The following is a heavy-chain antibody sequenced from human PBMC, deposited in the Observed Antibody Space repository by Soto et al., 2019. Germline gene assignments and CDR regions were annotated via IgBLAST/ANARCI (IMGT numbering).Heavy chain of an antibody. Sequence: SQNRPVADGSRSRWGYYRRRKRQHPGKGLEWIGYIYYSGSTYYNPSLKSRVTISVDTSKNQFSLKLSSVTAADTAVYYCARTPPVIEYYFDYWGQGTLVTVYS. CDR3: ARTPPVIEYYFDY. V-gene: IGHV4-31*03. CDR2: IYYSGST. J-gene: IGHJ4*02. D-gene: IGHD4-4*01. CDR1: DGSRSRWGYY.